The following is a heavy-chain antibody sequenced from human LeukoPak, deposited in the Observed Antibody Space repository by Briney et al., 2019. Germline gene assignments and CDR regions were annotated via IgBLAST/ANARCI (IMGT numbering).Heavy chain of an antibody. Sequence: GGSLRLSCAASGFTFDDYAMHWVRQAPGKGLEWVSGISWNSGSIGCADSVKGRFTISRDNAKNSLYLQMNSLRAEDTALYYCAKDGSNYDYFDYWGQGTLVTVSS. J-gene: IGHJ4*02. V-gene: IGHV3-9*01. D-gene: IGHD4-11*01. CDR2: ISWNSGSI. CDR3: AKDGSNYDYFDY. CDR1: GFTFDDYA.